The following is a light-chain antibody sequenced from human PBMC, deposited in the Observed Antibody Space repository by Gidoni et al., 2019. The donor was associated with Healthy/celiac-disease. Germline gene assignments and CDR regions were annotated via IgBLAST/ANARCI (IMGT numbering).Light chain of an antibody. CDR1: QSVLYSSNNKNY. J-gene: IGKJ1*01. CDR2: WAS. Sequence: DIVMTQSPDSLAVSLGERATINCKSSQSVLYSSNNKNYLAWYQQKPGQPPKLLIYWASTRESVVPDRFSGSGSGTDFTLTISSLQAEDVAVYYCQQYYSTRRTFGQGTKVEIK. V-gene: IGKV4-1*01. CDR3: QQYYSTRRT.